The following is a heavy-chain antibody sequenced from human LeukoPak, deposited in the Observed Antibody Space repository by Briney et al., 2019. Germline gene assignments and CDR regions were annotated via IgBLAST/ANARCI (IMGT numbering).Heavy chain of an antibody. J-gene: IGHJ5*02. CDR3: ARRGKMSTASHWLDP. Sequence: GESLKTSCKASGYIFTSQWIVWVRQMPGKGLEWMGMIYPDDSDTRYSPSFQGQVTISADKSINTASLHWSSLKASDTAIYYCARRGKMSTASHWLDPWGQGTLVTVSS. CDR1: GYIFTSQW. V-gene: IGHV5-51*01. CDR2: IYPDDSDT. D-gene: IGHD3-16*01.